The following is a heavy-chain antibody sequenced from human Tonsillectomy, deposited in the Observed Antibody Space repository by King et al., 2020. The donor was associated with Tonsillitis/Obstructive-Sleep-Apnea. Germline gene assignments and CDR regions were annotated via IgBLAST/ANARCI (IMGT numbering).Heavy chain of an antibody. Sequence: VPLVASGGVLVPPGGSLRLSCAASGFPFRPAWLSWVRPAPGTGLAWVGRIQRQPDGGTPASAAPVTGRFTLSSDASKNTLYLQMNSLKTEDTAVYYCTTAPGITIFGVVIDYWGQGALVTGSA. J-gene: IGHJ4*02. CDR3: TTAPGITIFGVVIDY. V-gene: IGHV3-15*01. D-gene: IGHD3-3*01. CDR2: IQRQPDGGTP. CDR1: GFPFRPAW.